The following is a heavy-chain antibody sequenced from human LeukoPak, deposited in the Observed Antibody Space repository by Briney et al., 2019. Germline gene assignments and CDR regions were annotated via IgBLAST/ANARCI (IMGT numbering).Heavy chain of an antibody. CDR1: GYTFTSYG. CDR3: ARDVVPAARYFDWLGFDP. CDR2: ISASNSNT. D-gene: IGHD3-9*01. Sequence: ASVKVSCKASGYTFTSYGISWVRQAPGQGLEWMGWISASNSNTNYAQKLQGRVTMTTDTSTSTAYMELRSLRSDDTAVYYCARDVVPAARYFDWLGFDPWGQGTLVTVSS. V-gene: IGHV1-18*01. J-gene: IGHJ5*02.